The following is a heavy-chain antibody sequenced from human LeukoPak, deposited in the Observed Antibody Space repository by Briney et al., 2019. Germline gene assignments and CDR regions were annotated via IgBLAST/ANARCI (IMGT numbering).Heavy chain of an antibody. V-gene: IGHV4-61*02. J-gene: IGHJ5*02. CDR2: VYTSGST. CDR1: GGSISSGSYY. D-gene: IGHD2-15*01. CDR3: ARVVVVAATNWFDP. Sequence: SQTLSLTCTVSGGSISSGSYYWSWIRQPAGKGLEWIGRVYTSGSTNYNPSLKGRVTISVDTSKNQFSLKLSSVTAADTAVYYCARVVVVAATNWFDPWGQGTLVTVSS.